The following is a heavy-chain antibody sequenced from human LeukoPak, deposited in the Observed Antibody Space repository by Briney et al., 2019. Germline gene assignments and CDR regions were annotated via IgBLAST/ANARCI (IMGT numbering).Heavy chain of an antibody. D-gene: IGHD3-3*01. CDR2: IRSKAYGGTT. V-gene: IGHV3-49*04. CDR3: TTYDPSNYYGMDV. CDR1: GFTFGDYA. J-gene: IGHJ6*02. Sequence: GRSLRLSCTASGFTFGDYAMTWVRQAPGKGLEWVGFIRSKAYGGTTEFAASVKGRFTISRDDSKSIAYLQMNSLKIEDTAVYYCTTYDPSNYYGMDVWGQGTTVTVS.